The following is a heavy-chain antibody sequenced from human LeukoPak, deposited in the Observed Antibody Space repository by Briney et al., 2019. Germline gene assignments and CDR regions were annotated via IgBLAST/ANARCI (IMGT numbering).Heavy chain of an antibody. V-gene: IGHV1-18*01. CDR3: ARVPYYDFWSGYAFDI. CDR2: ISAYNGNT. D-gene: IGHD3-3*01. Sequence: GASVKVSCKASGYTFTSYGISWVRQAPGQGLEWMGWISAYNGNTNYAQKLQGRVTMTTDTSTSTAYMELRSLRSDDTAAYYCARVPYYDFWSGYAFDIWGQGTMVTVSS. CDR1: GYTFTSYG. J-gene: IGHJ3*02.